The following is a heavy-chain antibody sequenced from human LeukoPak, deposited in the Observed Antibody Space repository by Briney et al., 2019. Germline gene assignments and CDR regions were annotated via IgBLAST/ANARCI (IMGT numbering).Heavy chain of an antibody. Sequence: SSETLSLTCAVYGGSFSGYYWSWIRQPPGKGLEWIGEINHSGSTDYNPSLKSRVTISVDTSKNQFSLKLSSVTAADTAVYYCARGSIAAPLGWFDPWGQGTLVTVSS. CDR3: ARGSIAAPLGWFDP. D-gene: IGHD6-6*01. J-gene: IGHJ5*02. CDR1: GGSFSGYY. CDR2: INHSGST. V-gene: IGHV4-34*01.